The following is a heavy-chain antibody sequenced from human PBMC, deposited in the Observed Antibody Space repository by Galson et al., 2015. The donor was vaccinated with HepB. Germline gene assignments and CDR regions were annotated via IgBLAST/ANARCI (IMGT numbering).Heavy chain of an antibody. V-gene: IGHV3-21*01. J-gene: IGHJ5*02. Sequence: LRLSCAASGFTFSSYSMNWVRQAPGKGLEWVSSISSSSSYIYYADSVKDRFTISRDNAKNSLYLRMNSLRAEDTAVYYCARGGTAGTFHWFDPWGQGTLVTVSS. CDR3: ARGGTAGTFHWFDP. D-gene: IGHD6-13*01. CDR1: GFTFSSYS. CDR2: ISSSSSYI.